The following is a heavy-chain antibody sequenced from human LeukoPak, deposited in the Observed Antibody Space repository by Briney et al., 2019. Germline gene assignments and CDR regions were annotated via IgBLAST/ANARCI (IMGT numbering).Heavy chain of an antibody. CDR3: ARCRGYYDSSGYYY. CDR1: GGSFSGYY. D-gene: IGHD3-22*01. V-gene: IGHV4-34*01. Sequence: SETLSLTCAVYGGSFSGYYWSWIRQPPGKGLEWIGEINHSGSTNYNPSLKSRVTIPVDTSKNQFSLKLSSVTAADTAVYYCARCRGYYDSSGYYYWGQGTLVTVSS. CDR2: INHSGST. J-gene: IGHJ4*02.